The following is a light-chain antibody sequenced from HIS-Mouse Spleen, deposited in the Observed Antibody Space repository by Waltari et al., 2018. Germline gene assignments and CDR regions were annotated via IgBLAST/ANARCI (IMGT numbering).Light chain of an antibody. CDR3: SSYTSSSPYVV. CDR2: EVS. V-gene: IGLV2-14*01. CDR1: SSDVGGYNY. J-gene: IGLJ2*01. Sequence: QSALTQPASVSGSPGQSITISCTGTSSDVGGYNYVSWYQQHPGKAPKLMIYEVSNRPSGVSNRCSGSKSGNPASLTISGLQAEDEADYYCSSYTSSSPYVVFGGGTKLTVL.